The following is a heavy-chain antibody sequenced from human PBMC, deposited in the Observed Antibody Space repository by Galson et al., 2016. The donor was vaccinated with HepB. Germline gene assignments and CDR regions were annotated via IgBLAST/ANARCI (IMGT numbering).Heavy chain of an antibody. CDR1: GFTFSSYA. V-gene: IGHV3-30*03. J-gene: IGHJ4*02. Sequence: SLRLSCAASGFTFSSYAMHWVRQAPGKGLEWVAVISYDGSHKYYAASVKGRFTISRDNSKNTLYVQMNSLRAEDTAVYYCARGSLWYDYWGQGTLVTVSS. CDR3: ARGSLWYDY. CDR2: ISYDGSHK. D-gene: IGHD6-13*01.